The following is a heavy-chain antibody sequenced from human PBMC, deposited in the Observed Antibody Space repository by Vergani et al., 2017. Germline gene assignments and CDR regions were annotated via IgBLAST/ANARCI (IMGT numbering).Heavy chain of an antibody. V-gene: IGHV1-69*01. D-gene: IGHD5-18*01. Sequence: QVQLVQSGAEVKKPGSSVKVSCKASGGTFSSYAISWVRQAPGQGLEWMGGIIPIFGTANYAQKFQGRVTITADESTSTAYMELSSLRSEDTAVYYGARDSQGYSYDFYYYYGMDVWGQGTTVTVSS. CDR2: IIPIFGTA. CDR3: ARDSQGYSYDFYYYYGMDV. CDR1: GGTFSSYA. J-gene: IGHJ6*02.